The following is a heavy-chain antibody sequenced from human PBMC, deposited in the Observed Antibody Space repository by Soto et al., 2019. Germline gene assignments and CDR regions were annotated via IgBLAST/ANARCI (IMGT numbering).Heavy chain of an antibody. V-gene: IGHV1-69*08. CDR1: GGTFNTYT. D-gene: IGHD3-22*01. J-gene: IGHJ4*02. CDR3: GIIPRYSFTTSDPLDN. Sequence: QVQLVQSGAEVRKPGSSVMISCKASGGTFNTYTCSWVRQAPGQGLECMGSIIPILGSINYAPKFQGRLSIPADQSAPTAFLELSRLPSHATALYYCGIIPRYSFTTSDPLDNLGQGTLVT. CDR2: IIPILGSI.